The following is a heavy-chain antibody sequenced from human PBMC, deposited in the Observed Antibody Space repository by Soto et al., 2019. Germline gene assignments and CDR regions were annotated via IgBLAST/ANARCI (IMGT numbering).Heavy chain of an antibody. J-gene: IGHJ3*02. Sequence: GGSLRLSCAASGFTFSSYAMGWVRQAPGKGLEWVSAISGSGGSTYYADSVKGRFTISRDNSKNTLYLQMNSLRAEDTAVYYCAKDRTSNYVGLDAFDIWGQGTMVTVSS. CDR3: AKDRTSNYVGLDAFDI. V-gene: IGHV3-23*01. CDR1: GFTFSSYA. CDR2: ISGSGGST. D-gene: IGHD4-4*01.